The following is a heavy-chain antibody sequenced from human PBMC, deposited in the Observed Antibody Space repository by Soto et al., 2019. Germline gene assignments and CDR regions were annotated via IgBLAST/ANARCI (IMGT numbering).Heavy chain of an antibody. V-gene: IGHV4-34*01. CDR2: INHSGST. CDR1: GGSFSGYY. D-gene: IGHD2-2*01. CDR3: ARRRYCSSTSCYGARWFDP. Sequence: QVQLQQWGAGLLKPSETLSLTCAVYGGSFSGYYWSWIRQPPGKGLEWIGEINHSGSTNYNPSLKSRVTISVDTSKNQFSLKLSSVTAADTAVYYCARRRYCSSTSCYGARWFDPWGQGTLVIVSS. J-gene: IGHJ5*02.